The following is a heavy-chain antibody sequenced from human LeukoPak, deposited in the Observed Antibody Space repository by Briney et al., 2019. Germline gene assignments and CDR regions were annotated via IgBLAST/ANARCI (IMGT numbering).Heavy chain of an antibody. D-gene: IGHD3-10*01. V-gene: IGHV3-48*03. J-gene: IGHJ4*02. CDR3: AKEKLWFGESNFDY. CDR2: ISSSGSTI. CDR1: GFTFSSYE. Sequence: GGSLRLSCAASGFTFSSYEMNWVRQAPGKGREWVSYISSSGSTIYYADSVKGRFTISRDNSKNTLYLQMNSLRAEDTAVYYCAKEKLWFGESNFDYWGQGTLVTVSS.